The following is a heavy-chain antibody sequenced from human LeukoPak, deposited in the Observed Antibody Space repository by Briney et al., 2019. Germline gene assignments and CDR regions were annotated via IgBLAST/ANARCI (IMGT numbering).Heavy chain of an antibody. J-gene: IGHJ5*02. CDR2: IIPIFGIA. D-gene: IGHD6-6*01. Sequence: SVKVSCKASGGTFSSYAISWVRQAPGQGLEWMGRIIPIFGIANYAQKFQGRATITADKSTSTAYMELSSLRSEDTAVYYCARGGSSSSMHWFDPWGQGTLVTVSS. CDR1: GGTFSSYA. CDR3: ARGGSSSSMHWFDP. V-gene: IGHV1-69*04.